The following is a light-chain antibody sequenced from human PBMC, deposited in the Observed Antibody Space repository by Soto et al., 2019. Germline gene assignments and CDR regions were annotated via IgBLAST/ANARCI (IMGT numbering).Light chain of an antibody. CDR2: EDS. V-gene: IGLV2-23*01. J-gene: IGLJ2*01. CDR3: CSYGGSSTPVV. CDR1: SSDVGSYNL. Sequence: QSALTQPASVSGSPGQSITISCTGTSSDVGSYNLVSWYQQHPGKAPKVMIYEDSKRPSGVSNRFSGSKSGDTASLTISGLQAEDEADYYCCSYGGSSTPVVFGGGTKVTVL.